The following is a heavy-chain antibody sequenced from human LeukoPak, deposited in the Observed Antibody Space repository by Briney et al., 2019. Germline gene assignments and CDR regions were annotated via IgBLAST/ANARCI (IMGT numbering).Heavy chain of an antibody. Sequence: SETLSLTCAVYGGSFSGYYWSWIRQPPGKGLEWIGEINHSGSTNYNPSLKSRVTISVDTSKNQFSLELSSVTATDTAVYYCAVLDYYDSSASDYWGQGTLVTVSS. J-gene: IGHJ4*02. CDR2: INHSGST. CDR3: AVLDYYDSSASDY. D-gene: IGHD3-22*01. CDR1: GGSFSGYY. V-gene: IGHV4-34*01.